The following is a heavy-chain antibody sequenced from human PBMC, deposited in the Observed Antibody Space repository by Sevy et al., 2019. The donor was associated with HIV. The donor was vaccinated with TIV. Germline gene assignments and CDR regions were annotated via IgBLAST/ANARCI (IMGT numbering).Heavy chain of an antibody. CDR2: ISGYNGNT. Sequence: ASVKVSCKASGYSFTTYGITWVRQAPGQGLEWMGWISGYNGNTNYEQKFQGRVTMTTDTSTNTGYMELRSLTSDDTAVYYCARDKVIGRGVQWSYFDYWGQGTLVTVSS. V-gene: IGHV1-18*01. CDR3: ARDKVIGRGVQWSYFDY. J-gene: IGHJ4*02. CDR1: GYSFTTYG. D-gene: IGHD3-10*01.